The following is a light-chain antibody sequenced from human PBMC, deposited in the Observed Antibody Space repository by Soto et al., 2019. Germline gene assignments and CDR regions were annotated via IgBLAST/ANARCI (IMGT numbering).Light chain of an antibody. V-gene: IGKV3-11*01. CDR3: QKRSNWVRGYT. J-gene: IGKJ2*01. Sequence: EIVLTQSPATLSLSPGERATLSCRASQSVSIYLAWYQQKPGHAPRLLIYDASNRATGIPARFSGSGSGTDFTLTISSLEPEDFAVYYCQKRSNWVRGYTFGQGTKLEIK. CDR1: QSVSIY. CDR2: DAS.